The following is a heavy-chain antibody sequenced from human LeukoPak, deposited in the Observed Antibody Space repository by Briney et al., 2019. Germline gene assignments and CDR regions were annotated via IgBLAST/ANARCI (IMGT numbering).Heavy chain of an antibody. D-gene: IGHD6-13*01. CDR2: IIPIFGTA. Sequence: GASVKVSCKASGGTFSSYAISWVRQAPGQGLEWIGRIIPIFGTANYAQKFQGRVTITTDESTSTAYMELSSLRSEDTAVYYCARGGYSSSWYPEGLDYWGQGTLVTVSS. V-gene: IGHV1-69*05. CDR3: ARGGYSSSWYPEGLDY. CDR1: GGTFSSYA. J-gene: IGHJ4*02.